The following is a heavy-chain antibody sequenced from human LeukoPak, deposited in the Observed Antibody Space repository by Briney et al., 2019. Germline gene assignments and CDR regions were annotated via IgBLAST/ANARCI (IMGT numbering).Heavy chain of an antibody. D-gene: IGHD2-2*01. Sequence: SVKVSCKASGYTFTSYDINWVRQAPGQGLEWMGGIIPIFGTANYAQKFQGRVTITADESTSTAYMELSSLRSEDTAVYYCAREGHCSSTSCYVGFDYWGQGTLVTVSS. CDR2: IIPIFGTA. V-gene: IGHV1-69*13. CDR3: AREGHCSSTSCYVGFDY. J-gene: IGHJ4*02. CDR1: GYTFTSYD.